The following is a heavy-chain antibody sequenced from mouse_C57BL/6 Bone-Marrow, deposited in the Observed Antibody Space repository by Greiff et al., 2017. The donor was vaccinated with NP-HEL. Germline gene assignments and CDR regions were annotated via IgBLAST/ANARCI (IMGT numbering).Heavy chain of an antibody. V-gene: IGHV5-12*01. J-gene: IGHJ3*01. CDR2: ISNGGGST. CDR1: GFTFSDYY. CDR3: ARHPFAY. Sequence: DVKLVESGGGLVQPGGSLKLSCAASGFTFSDYYMYWVRQTPEKRLEWVAYISNGGGSTYYPDTVKGRFPISRDNAKSTLYLQMSRLKSEDTAMYYCARHPFAYWGQGTLVTVSA.